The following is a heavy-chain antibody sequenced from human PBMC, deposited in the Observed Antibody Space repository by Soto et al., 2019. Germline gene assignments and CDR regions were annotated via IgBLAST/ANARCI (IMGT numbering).Heavy chain of an antibody. J-gene: IGHJ4*02. D-gene: IGHD6-19*01. Sequence: GGSLRLSCAASGFTFRTFGMHWVRQAPGKGLEWVSVISNDGNNKYYGDSVKGRFTISRDNSRNILYLQMNSLRLEDTAVYYCAKDRMAGDAYYFDYWGQGTLVTVSS. CDR2: ISNDGNNK. CDR3: AKDRMAGDAYYFDY. V-gene: IGHV3-30*18. CDR1: GFTFRTFG.